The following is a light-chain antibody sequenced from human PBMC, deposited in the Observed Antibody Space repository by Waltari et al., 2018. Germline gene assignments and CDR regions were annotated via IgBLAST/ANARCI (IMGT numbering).Light chain of an antibody. J-gene: IGKJ2*01. Sequence: EIVFTQSPGTLSLSPRDRAPLSCRASQRVSSSYLACYQQKPGRAPRLLIYSASSRATGLPDRFSDSGSETDFTLTISRLEPEDFAVYYCLQYGTSPFTVGQGTKLEIK. CDR1: QRVSSSY. CDR2: SAS. CDR3: LQYGTSPFT. V-gene: IGKV3-20*01.